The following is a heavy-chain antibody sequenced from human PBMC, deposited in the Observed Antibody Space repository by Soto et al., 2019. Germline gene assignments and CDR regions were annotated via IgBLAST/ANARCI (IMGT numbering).Heavy chain of an antibody. D-gene: IGHD5-18*01. CDR2: IDPSGGST. V-gene: IGHV1-46*01. J-gene: IGHJ4*02. Sequence: QVQLVQSGAEVKKPGASVKVSCKASGYTFTSYYMHWVRQAPGQGLEWMGIIDPSGGSTSYALKFQRRVTMARDTSTRTVYMELSSLRNEETDVYYCARYLEMATAGGGVGYGGRGTLVTVCS. CDR1: GYTFTSYY. CDR3: ARYLEMATAGGGVGY.